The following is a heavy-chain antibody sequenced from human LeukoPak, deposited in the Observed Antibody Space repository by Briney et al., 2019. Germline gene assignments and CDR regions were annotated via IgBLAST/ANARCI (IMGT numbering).Heavy chain of an antibody. CDR3: AKSSGYGDYGYYYYYMDV. V-gene: IGHV3-23*01. CDR1: GFTFSSYG. D-gene: IGHD4-17*01. Sequence: PGGSLRLSCAASGFTFSSYGMSWVRQAPGKGLVWVSRINSDGSSPTYEDSVKGRFTISRDNSENTLYLQMNSLRAEDTAVYYCAKSSGYGDYGYYYYYMDVWGKGTTVTISS. J-gene: IGHJ6*03. CDR2: INSDGSSP.